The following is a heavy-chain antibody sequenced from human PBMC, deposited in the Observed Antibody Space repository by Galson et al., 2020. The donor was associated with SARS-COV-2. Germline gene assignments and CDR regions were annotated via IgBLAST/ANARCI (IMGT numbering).Heavy chain of an antibody. Sequence: GGSLRLSCAASGFTFDNYEMKWVRQAPGKGLEWISYISSSGSVKYYADSVKGRFTISRDNAKNSLFLQMNSLTAEDTATYYCARAATSGSYYNWFDPWGQGTLVIVSS. D-gene: IGHD1-26*01. CDR2: ISSSGSVK. CDR3: ARAATSGSYYNWFDP. J-gene: IGHJ5*02. V-gene: IGHV3-48*03. CDR1: GFTFDNYE.